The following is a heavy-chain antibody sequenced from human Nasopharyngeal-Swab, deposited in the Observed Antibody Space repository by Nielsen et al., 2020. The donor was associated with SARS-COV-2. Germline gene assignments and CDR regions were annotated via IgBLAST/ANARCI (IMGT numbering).Heavy chain of an antibody. D-gene: IGHD3-22*01. V-gene: IGHV5-51*01. J-gene: IGHJ3*02. CDR1: GYSFDRYW. CDR2: IYPGDSDV. CDR3: ARRVSSSGFDAFDI. Sequence: GESLKISCKGSGYSFDRYWIGWVRQMPGKGLDWMGIIYPGDSDVRYSPSFQGRVTISADKSINTAYIQWSSLKASDTAIYYCARRVSSSGFDAFDIWGQGTLVTVSS.